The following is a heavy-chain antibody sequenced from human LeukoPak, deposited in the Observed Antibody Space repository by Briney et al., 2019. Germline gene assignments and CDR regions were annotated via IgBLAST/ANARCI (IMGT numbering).Heavy chain of an antibody. D-gene: IGHD3-16*02. CDR2: IIPIFGTA. V-gene: IGHV1-69*05. CDR3: STGPYDYVWGSYRKASGYYYYMDV. Sequence: SVKVSCKASGGTFSSYAIRWVRQAPGQGLEWMGGIIPIFGTANYAQKFQGRVTITTDESTSTAYMELSSLRSEDTAVYYCSTGPYDYVWGSYRKASGYYYYMDVWGKGTTVTVSS. CDR1: GGTFSSYA. J-gene: IGHJ6*03.